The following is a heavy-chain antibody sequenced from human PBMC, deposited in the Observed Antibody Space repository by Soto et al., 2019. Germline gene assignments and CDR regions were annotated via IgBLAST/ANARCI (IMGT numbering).Heavy chain of an antibody. CDR3: ARPYAAFDY. CDR1: GYNFDTYW. V-gene: IGHV5-51*03. Sequence: EVQLVQSGAEVKKPGESLKISCKGFGYNFDTYWIGWVRQMPGKGLEWMGIIYPADSDTRYSPSFQGQVTISVDKSISTAYLQWSSLEASDTAIYYCARPYAAFDYWGQGTPVTVSS. D-gene: IGHD2-2*01. CDR2: IYPADSDT. J-gene: IGHJ4*02.